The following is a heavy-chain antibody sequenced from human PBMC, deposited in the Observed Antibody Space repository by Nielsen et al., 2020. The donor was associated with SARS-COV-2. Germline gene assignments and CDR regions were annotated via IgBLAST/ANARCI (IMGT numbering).Heavy chain of an antibody. CDR3: ARDLLGATTGFDY. Sequence: SVKVSCKASGYTFTSYDINWVRQATGQGLEWMGGIIPIFGTANYAQKFQGRVTITADESTSTAYMELSGLRSEDTAVYYCARDLLGATTGFDYWGQGTLVTVSS. CDR2: IIPIFGTA. J-gene: IGHJ4*02. V-gene: IGHV1-69*13. CDR1: GYTFTSYD. D-gene: IGHD1-26*01.